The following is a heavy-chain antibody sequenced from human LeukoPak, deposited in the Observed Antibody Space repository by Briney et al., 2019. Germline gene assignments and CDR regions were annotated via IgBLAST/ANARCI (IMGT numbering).Heavy chain of an antibody. Sequence: PSETLSLTCTVSGGSISSYYWSWLRQPPGKGLEWIGYIYYSGSTNYNPSLKRRVTISVDTSKNQFSLKLSSVTAADTAVYYCGRGTDYVWGSYRPSLGYYFDYWGQGTLVTVSS. D-gene: IGHD3-16*02. V-gene: IGHV4-59*08. CDR2: IYYSGST. CDR3: GRGTDYVWGSYRPSLGYYFDY. CDR1: GGSISSYY. J-gene: IGHJ4*02.